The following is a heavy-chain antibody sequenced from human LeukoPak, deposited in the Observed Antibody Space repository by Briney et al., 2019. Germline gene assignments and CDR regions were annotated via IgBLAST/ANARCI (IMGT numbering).Heavy chain of an antibody. CDR2: IWHDGSDK. CDR1: GFTFRNHG. V-gene: IGHV3-33*01. Sequence: QPGGSLRLSCAASGFTFRNHGMHWVRQAPGKGLEWVAVIWHDGSDKYYADSVKGRFTISRDNSRSTLYLQMISLRAEDTAIYYCARDIEAHRFDYWGQGTLVTVSS. CDR3: ARDIEAHRFDY. D-gene: IGHD6-6*01. J-gene: IGHJ4*02.